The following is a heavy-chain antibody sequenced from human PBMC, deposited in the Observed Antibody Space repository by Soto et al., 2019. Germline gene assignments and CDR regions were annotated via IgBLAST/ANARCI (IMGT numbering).Heavy chain of an antibody. CDR1: GGSVSSGSYY. D-gene: IGHD6-6*01. V-gene: IGHV4-61*01. Sequence: SETLSLTCTVSGGSVSSGSYYWSWIRQPPGKGLEWIGYIYYGGSTNYNPSLKSRVTISVDTSKNQFSLKLSSVTAADTAVYYCARTSGVPKYSGLNWFEPWGQGTLVTVSS. J-gene: IGHJ5*02. CDR2: IYYGGST. CDR3: ARTSGVPKYSGLNWFEP.